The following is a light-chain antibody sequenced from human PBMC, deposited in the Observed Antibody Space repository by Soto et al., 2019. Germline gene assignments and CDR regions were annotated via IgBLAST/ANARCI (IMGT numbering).Light chain of an antibody. J-gene: IGLJ1*01. V-gene: IGLV2-14*01. CDR2: EVS. CDR1: SSDVGADNY. Sequence: QSVLNQPDSVSGSPGQSITISCTGTSSDVGADNYVSWYQQHPGKDPKVMIFEVSHRPSGVSKRFSVSKSGNTASLTSSGLQADEEAEYYCVSYTSSSLYVFGTGTKGTVL. CDR3: VSYTSSSLYV.